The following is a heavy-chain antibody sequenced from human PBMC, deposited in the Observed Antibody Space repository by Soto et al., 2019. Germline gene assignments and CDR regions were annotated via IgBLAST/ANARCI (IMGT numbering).Heavy chain of an antibody. J-gene: IGHJ4*02. Sequence: AAVKVSCQTSEYTFTSYNMHWVLQALGQGLEWMGIINPSGGSTSYAQKFQGRVTMTRDTYTSTVYMELSSLRSEDTAVYYCARYQMYSSSWYFDYWGQGTLVTVSS. CDR2: INPSGGST. CDR3: ARYQMYSSSWYFDY. CDR1: EYTFTSYN. D-gene: IGHD6-13*01. V-gene: IGHV1-46*01.